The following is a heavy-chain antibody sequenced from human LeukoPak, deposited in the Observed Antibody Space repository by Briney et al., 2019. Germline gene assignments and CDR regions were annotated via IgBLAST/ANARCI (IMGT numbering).Heavy chain of an antibody. V-gene: IGHV1-18*01. CDR3: ARNTGLEWRRLGKEACDI. CDR1: GYTFTSCG. CDR2: ISGYNGNT. J-gene: IGHJ3*02. Sequence: GASVKVSCKASGYTFTSCGITWVRQAPGQGLEWMGWISGYNGNTKYARKVQGRVTMTTDTSTTTAYMELRSLRSDDTAVYYCARNTGLEWRRLGKEACDIWGQGTVVTVSP. D-gene: IGHD5-12*01.